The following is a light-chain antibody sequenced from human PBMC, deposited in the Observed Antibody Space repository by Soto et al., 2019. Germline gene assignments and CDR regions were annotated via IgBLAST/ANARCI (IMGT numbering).Light chain of an antibody. CDR2: WAS. J-gene: IGKJ2*01. CDR1: QSVLYSSNNKNY. CDR3: WGHDRTPLYT. V-gene: IGKV4-1*01. Sequence: DIVLTQSPDSLAVSLGERATINCKSSQSVLYSSNNKNYLAWYQQKPGQPPKLLIYWASTRESGVPDRFSGSGSWTDFSLPISSLQAEEVAVYSSWGHDRTPLYTFGNGNKLEIE.